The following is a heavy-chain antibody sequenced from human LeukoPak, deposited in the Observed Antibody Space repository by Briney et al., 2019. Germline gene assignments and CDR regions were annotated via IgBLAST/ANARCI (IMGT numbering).Heavy chain of an antibody. V-gene: IGHV1-69*13. D-gene: IGHD3-10*01. CDR1: GGTLSSYA. CDR3: ASSNGFAESYNWFDP. Sequence: WASVTVSCKASGGTLSSYAISWVRQAPRQGLEWMGGIIPIFGTANYAQKFQGRVTITADESTSTAYMELSSLRSEDTAVYYCASSNGFAESYNWFDPWGQGTLVTVSS. CDR2: IIPIFGTA. J-gene: IGHJ5*02.